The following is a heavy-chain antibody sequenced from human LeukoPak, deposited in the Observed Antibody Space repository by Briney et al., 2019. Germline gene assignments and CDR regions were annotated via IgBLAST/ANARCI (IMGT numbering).Heavy chain of an antibody. J-gene: IGHJ3*02. V-gene: IGHV4-61*02. CDR1: GGSISSGGYF. Sequence: SETLSLTCTVSGGSISSGGYFWSWIRQPAGKGLEWIGRFYDCGSTNYNPSLQSRVTISVDTSKNQFSLKLTSVTAADTAVYYCALGNCPTTSCYPGVAFDIWGQGTMVTVSS. CDR2: FYDCGST. D-gene: IGHD2-2*01. CDR3: ALGNCPTTSCYPGVAFDI.